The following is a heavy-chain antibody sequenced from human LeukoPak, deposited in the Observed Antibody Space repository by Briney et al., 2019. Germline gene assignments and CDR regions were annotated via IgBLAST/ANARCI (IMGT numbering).Heavy chain of an antibody. J-gene: IGHJ6*03. V-gene: IGHV4-4*07. D-gene: IGHD2-2*01. CDR1: GGSLSANY. CDR3: ARGYCSSTYCYSSMRGYYYYMDV. CDR2: IYSGEGT. Sequence: SETLSLTRTVSGGSLSANYWIWMRQPAGKGLEYIGRIYSGEGTNYNPSLKSRVTMSEDRSKNQFSLKLASVTAADTAVYYCARGYCSSTYCYSSMRGYYYYMDVWGKGITVTVSS.